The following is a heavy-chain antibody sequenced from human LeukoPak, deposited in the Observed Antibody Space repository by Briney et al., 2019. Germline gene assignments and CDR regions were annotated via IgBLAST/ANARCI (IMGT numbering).Heavy chain of an antibody. J-gene: IGHJ3*02. CDR1: GYTFTTYY. V-gene: IGHV1-46*01. CDR2: INPSGGST. Sequence: GASVKVSCKASGYTFTTYYMHWVRQAPGQGLEWMGIINPSGGSTSYAPKFQGRVTMTRDMSTSTVYMELSSLRSEDTAVYYCARGHFYDSSGYHDTFDIWGQGTMVTVSS. D-gene: IGHD3-22*01. CDR3: ARGHFYDSSGYHDTFDI.